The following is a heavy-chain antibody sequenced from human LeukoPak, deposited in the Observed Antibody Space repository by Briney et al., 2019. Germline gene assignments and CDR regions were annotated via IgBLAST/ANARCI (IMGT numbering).Heavy chain of an antibody. CDR2: INHSGST. D-gene: IGHD4-17*01. CDR1: GGSFSGYY. Sequence: SETLSLTCAVYGGSFSGYYWSWIRQPPGKGLEWIGEINHSGSTNYNPSLKSRVTISVDTSKNQFSLKLSSVTAADTAVYYCARMETTVTPFDYWGQGTLVTVSS. CDR3: ARMETTVTPFDY. V-gene: IGHV4-34*01. J-gene: IGHJ4*02.